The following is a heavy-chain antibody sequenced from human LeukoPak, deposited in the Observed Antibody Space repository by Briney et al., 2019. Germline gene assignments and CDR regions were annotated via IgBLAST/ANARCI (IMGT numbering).Heavy chain of an antibody. D-gene: IGHD3-10*01. CDR2: IDPAGDT. Sequence: GGSLRLSCAASGFTFSNYDMQWVRQAAGKGLEWVSTIDPAGDTYYPGSVKGRFTISRENDKNSLYLQMNDPRAGDTAVYYCARGYGSGNYYAYYFAMDVWGQGTTVTVSS. CDR3: ARGYGSGNYYAYYFAMDV. V-gene: IGHV3-13*01. J-gene: IGHJ6*02. CDR1: GFTFSNYD.